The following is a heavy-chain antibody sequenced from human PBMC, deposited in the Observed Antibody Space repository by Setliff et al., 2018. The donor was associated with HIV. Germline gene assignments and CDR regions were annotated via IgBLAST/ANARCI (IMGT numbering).Heavy chain of an antibody. Sequence: GGSLRLSCAASGFTFSTHGMHWVRQAPGKGLEWVAIISYDGTSKHYADSVKGRFTISRDNPKNTLYLHMNNRRGDDTAVYYCAKGCGGAGFCYYADYWGQGTVVNVSS. D-gene: IGHD2-21*01. V-gene: IGHV3-30*18. J-gene: IGHJ4*02. CDR2: ISYDGTSK. CDR3: AKGCGGAGFCYYADY. CDR1: GFTFSTHG.